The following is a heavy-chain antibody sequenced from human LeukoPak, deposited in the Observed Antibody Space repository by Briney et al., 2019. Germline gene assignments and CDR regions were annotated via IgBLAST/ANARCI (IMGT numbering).Heavy chain of an antibody. V-gene: IGHV4-59*01. J-gene: IGHJ5*02. CDR1: GGSISSYY. CDR2: IYYSGST. D-gene: IGHD3-10*01. CDR3: ARGGYYGSGNDFRFDP. Sequence: SETLSLTCTVSGGSISSYYWSWIRQPPGKGLEWIGYIYYSGSTNYKPSLKRRVTISVDTSKNQFSLKLSSVTAADTAVYYCARGGYYGSGNDFRFDPWGQGTLVTVSS.